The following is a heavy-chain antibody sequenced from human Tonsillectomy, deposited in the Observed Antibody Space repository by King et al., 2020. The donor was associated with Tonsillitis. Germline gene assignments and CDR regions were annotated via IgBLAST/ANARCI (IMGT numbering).Heavy chain of an antibody. CDR2: ISGSGGGT. CDR1: GFTFSSYA. Sequence: VQLVESGGGLVQPGGSLRLSCAASGFTFSSYAMSWVRQAPGKGLEWGSGISGSGGGTYYADSVKGRFTISRDNSKNTLYLQMNSLRAEDTAVYYCARAEDYGDYFDYWGQGTLVTVSS. J-gene: IGHJ4*02. V-gene: IGHV3-23*04. D-gene: IGHD4-17*01. CDR3: ARAEDYGDYFDY.